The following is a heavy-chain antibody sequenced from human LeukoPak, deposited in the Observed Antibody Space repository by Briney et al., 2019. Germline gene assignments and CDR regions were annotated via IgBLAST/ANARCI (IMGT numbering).Heavy chain of an antibody. J-gene: IGHJ4*02. D-gene: IGHD2-2*02. V-gene: IGHV3-33*01. CDR3: ASGYCSSTSCYTGLDY. Sequence: SGGSLRLSCAASGFTFSSYGMHWVRQPPGKGLEWVAVIWYDGSNKYYADSVKGRFTISRDNSKNTLYLQMNSLRAEDTAVYYCASGYCSSTSCYTGLDYWGQGTLVTVSS. CDR1: GFTFSSYG. CDR2: IWYDGSNK.